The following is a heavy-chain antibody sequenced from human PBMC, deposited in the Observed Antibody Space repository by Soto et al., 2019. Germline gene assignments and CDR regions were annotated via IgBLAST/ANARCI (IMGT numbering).Heavy chain of an antibody. V-gene: IGHV1-18*04. Sequence: QVQLVQSGSELRKPGASVKVLCEASGYSFSYYGIHWVRQAPGKGLEWMGWVNPANGNRNYAQKFDDRVTMSIDTSTNTMSLELRRLKFDDTATYYCARDRHRGYDNSGLYSWGQGTVVTVSS. CDR3: ARDRHRGYDNSGLYS. CDR1: GYSFSYYG. CDR2: VNPANGNR. J-gene: IGHJ5*02. D-gene: IGHD3-22*01.